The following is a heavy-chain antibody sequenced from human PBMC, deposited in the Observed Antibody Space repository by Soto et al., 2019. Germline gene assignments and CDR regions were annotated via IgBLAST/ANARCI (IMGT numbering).Heavy chain of an antibody. D-gene: IGHD6-13*01. CDR1: GFTFSSYA. J-gene: IGHJ4*02. Sequence: RLSCAASGFTFSSYAMSWVRQAPGKGLEWVSAISGSGGSTYYADSVKGRFTISRDNSKNTLYLQMNSLRVEDTAVYYCAKDYIAAAGTPYFDYWGQGALVTVSS. CDR2: ISGSGGST. CDR3: AKDYIAAAGTPYFDY. V-gene: IGHV3-23*01.